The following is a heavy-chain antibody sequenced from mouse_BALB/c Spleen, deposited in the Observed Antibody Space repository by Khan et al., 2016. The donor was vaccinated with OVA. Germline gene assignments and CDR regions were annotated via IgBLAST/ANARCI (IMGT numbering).Heavy chain of an antibody. Sequence: EVQLQQSGTVLARPGTSVKMSCKASGYSFTSYLIHWVKQRPGQGLEWIGDIFPGNSDTNYNQKFKDRAKLTADTSASIVYMELSSLTNEDSAVYYCTRGGYSSFAFWGQGTLVTVSA. CDR2: IFPGNSDT. CDR1: GYSFTSYL. CDR3: TRGGYSSFAF. V-gene: IGHV1-5*01. D-gene: IGHD1-3*01. J-gene: IGHJ3*01.